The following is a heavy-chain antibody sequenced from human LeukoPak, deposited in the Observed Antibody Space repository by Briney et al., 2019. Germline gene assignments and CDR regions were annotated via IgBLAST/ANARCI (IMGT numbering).Heavy chain of an antibody. CDR3: ARDLYGSSWDYYYYGMDV. J-gene: IGHJ6*02. V-gene: IGHV1-69*13. D-gene: IGHD6-13*01. CDR2: IIPIFGTA. CDR1: GGTFSSYA. Sequence: ASVKVSCKASGGTFSSYAISWVRQAPGQGLEWMGGIIPIFGTANYAQKFQGRVTITADESTSTAYMELSSLRSEDTAVYYCARDLYGSSWDYYYYGMDVWGQGTTVTVSS.